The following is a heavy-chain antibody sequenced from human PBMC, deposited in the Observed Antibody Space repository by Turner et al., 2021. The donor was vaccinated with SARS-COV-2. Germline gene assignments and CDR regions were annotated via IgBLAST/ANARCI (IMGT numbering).Heavy chain of an antibody. CDR2: IYRGGST. V-gene: IGHV3-53*02. CDR1: GFTVSSND. Sequence: EVQLVETGGGLIQPGGSLRLSCAASGFTVSSNDMSWVRQAPGKGLEWVSGIYRGGSTFYAESVKGRFTISRENSKNTLYLQKNSLRAEDTDVYYWARDWGEYYFDYWGQGTLVTVSS. CDR3: ARDWGEYYFDY. D-gene: IGHD3-16*01. J-gene: IGHJ4*02.